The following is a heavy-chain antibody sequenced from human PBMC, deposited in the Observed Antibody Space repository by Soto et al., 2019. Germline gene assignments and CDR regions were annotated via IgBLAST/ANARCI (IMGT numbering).Heavy chain of an antibody. J-gene: IGHJ4*02. CDR2: IYYSGNT. CDR1: SASLSSSTYY. CDR3: TRALLKSLDY. V-gene: IGHV4-39*07. D-gene: IGHD3-9*01. Sequence: ASETLSLTCSVSSASLSSSTYYWSWIRQPPGRGPEWIGRIYYSGNTYYNPSLKSRVIISQDKSKNQFSLNLNSVTAADTAMYYCTRALLKSLDYWGQGTLVTVS.